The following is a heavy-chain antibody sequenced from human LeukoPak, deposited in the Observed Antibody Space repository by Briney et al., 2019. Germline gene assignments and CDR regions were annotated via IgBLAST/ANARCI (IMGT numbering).Heavy chain of an antibody. J-gene: IGHJ6*02. Sequence: SETLSLTCAVYGGSFSGYYWSWIRQPPGKGLEWIGEINHSGSTNYNPSLKSRVTISVDRSKNQFSLKLSSVTAADTAVYYCARELTGVDVWGQGTTVTVSS. CDR2: INHSGST. V-gene: IGHV4-34*01. CDR1: GGSFSGYY. D-gene: IGHD3-9*01. CDR3: ARELTGVDV.